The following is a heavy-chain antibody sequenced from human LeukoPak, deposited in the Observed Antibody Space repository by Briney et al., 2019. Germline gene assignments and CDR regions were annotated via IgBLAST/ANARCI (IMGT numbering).Heavy chain of an antibody. V-gene: IGHV4-39*07. CDR1: GGSISSSSYY. Sequence: SETLSLTCTVSGGSISSSSYYWGWIRQPPGKGLEWIGSIYYSGSTYYNPSLKSRVTISVDTSKNQFSLKLSSVTAADTAVYYCATQGGYYYYMDVWGKGTTVTVSS. CDR2: IYYSGST. D-gene: IGHD3-16*01. J-gene: IGHJ6*03. CDR3: ATQGGYYYYMDV.